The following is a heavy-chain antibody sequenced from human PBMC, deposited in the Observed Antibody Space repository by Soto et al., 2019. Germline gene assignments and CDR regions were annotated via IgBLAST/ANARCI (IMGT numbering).Heavy chain of an antibody. CDR3: ARHDGKVGSY. Sequence: PSETLSLTCTVSGGSISSYSYYWGWIRQPPGKGLEWIGSIYYSRSTYYNPSLKSRVTISVDTSKNHFSLNLNSVTAADTDVYYCARHDGKVGSYWGRGTLVTVPS. J-gene: IGHJ4*02. V-gene: IGHV4-39*01. D-gene: IGHD2-2*01. CDR2: IYYSRST. CDR1: GGSISSYSYY.